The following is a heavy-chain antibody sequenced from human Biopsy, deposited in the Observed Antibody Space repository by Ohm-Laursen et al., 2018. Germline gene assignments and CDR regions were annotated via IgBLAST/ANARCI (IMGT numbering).Heavy chain of an antibody. CDR1: GGSVSSGGFY. D-gene: IGHD4-23*01. CDR3: ARRPYGGTRYWYFDL. J-gene: IGHJ2*01. V-gene: IGHV4-31*01. CDR2: IYYGGTT. Sequence: TLSLTWTVSGGSVSSGGFYWSWIRQHPGKGLEWIGYIYYGGTTYYNPSLKSLVTISVDTSKNQFSLKLNSVTAADTAVYYCARRPYGGTRYWYFDLWGRGTLVTVSS.